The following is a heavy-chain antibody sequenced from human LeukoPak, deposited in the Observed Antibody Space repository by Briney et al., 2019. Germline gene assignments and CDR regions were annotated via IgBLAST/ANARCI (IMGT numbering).Heavy chain of an antibody. CDR3: ARDYYDILTGYYRLDGYYGMDV. V-gene: IGHV1-18*01. D-gene: IGHD3-9*01. CDR1: GYTFTSYG. J-gene: IGHJ6*02. CDR2: ISAYNGNT. Sequence: ASVKVSRKASGYTFTSYGISWVRQAPGQGLEWMGWISAYNGNTNYAQKLQGRVTMTTDTSTSTAYMELRSLRSDDTAVYYCARDYYDILTGYYRLDGYYGMDVWGQGTTVTVSS.